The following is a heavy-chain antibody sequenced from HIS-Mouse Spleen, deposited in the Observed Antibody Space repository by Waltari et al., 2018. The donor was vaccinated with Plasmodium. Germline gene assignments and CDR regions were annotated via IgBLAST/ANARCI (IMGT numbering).Heavy chain of an antibody. CDR3: AKAQGVINFDY. D-gene: IGHD3-16*01. Sequence: QVQLVESGGGVVQPGRSLRLSCPASGFTFSSYGMHWVRQAPGKGLEWVAVISYEGSNKYYADSVKGRFTISRDNSKNTLYLQMNSLRAEDTAVYYCAKAQGVINFDYWGQGTLVTVSS. V-gene: IGHV3-30*18. CDR1: GFTFSSYG. CDR2: ISYEGSNK. J-gene: IGHJ4*02.